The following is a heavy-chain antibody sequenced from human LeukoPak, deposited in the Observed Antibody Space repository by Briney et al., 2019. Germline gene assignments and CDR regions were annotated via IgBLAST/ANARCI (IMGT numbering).Heavy chain of an antibody. Sequence: SQTLSLTCTVSGDSISSGTYYWSWLRQPAGKGLEWIGRIYTSGSTNYNPSLKSRVTISVDTSKNQFSLKVSSVTAADTAVYYCARDLCPYYYYMDVWGNGTTVTVSS. J-gene: IGHJ6*03. CDR1: GDSISSGTYY. V-gene: IGHV4-61*02. CDR2: IYTSGST. CDR3: ARDLCPYYYYMDV.